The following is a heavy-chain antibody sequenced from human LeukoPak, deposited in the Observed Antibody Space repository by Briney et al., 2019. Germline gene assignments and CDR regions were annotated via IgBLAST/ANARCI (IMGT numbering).Heavy chain of an antibody. D-gene: IGHD3-10*02. CDR3: AELGITMIGGV. CDR2: ISSSCSTI. Sequence: GGSLRLSCAASGFTFSDYYMSWMRQAPGKGLDWVSYISSSCSTIYYADSVKGRFTISRDNAKNSLYLQMNSLRAEDTAVYYCAELGITMIGGVWGKGTTVTISS. J-gene: IGHJ6*04. V-gene: IGHV3-11*04. CDR1: GFTFSDYY.